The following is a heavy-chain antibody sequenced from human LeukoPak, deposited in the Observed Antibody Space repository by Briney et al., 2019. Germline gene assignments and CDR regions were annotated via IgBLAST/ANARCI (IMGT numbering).Heavy chain of an antibody. Sequence: GGSLRLSCAASGFTFSSYAMHWVRQAPGKGLEWVAVISYDGSNKYYADSVKGRFTISRDNSKNSLYLQMNSLRAEDTALYYCAKDIRSSGWYYFEYWGQGTLVTVSS. V-gene: IGHV3-30-3*01. J-gene: IGHJ4*02. CDR1: GFTFSSYA. CDR3: AKDIRSSGWYYFEY. CDR2: ISYDGSNK. D-gene: IGHD6-19*01.